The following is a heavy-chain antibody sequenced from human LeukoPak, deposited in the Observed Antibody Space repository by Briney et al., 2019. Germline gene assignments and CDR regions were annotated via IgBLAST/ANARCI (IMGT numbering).Heavy chain of an antibody. CDR2: ISSSSSYI. CDR3: ARDGKDSMIVVVTAEYFRH. D-gene: IGHD3-22*01. V-gene: IGHV3-21*01. J-gene: IGHJ1*01. CDR1: GFTFSSYT. Sequence: PGGSPRLSCAASGFTFSSYTMNWVRQAPGKGLEWVSSISSSSSYIYYADSVKGRFTISRDNAKNSLYLQMDSLRAEDTAVYYCARDGKDSMIVVVTAEYFRHWGQGTLVTVSS.